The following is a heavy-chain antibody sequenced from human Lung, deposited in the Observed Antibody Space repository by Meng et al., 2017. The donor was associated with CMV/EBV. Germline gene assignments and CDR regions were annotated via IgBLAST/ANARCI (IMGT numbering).Heavy chain of an antibody. CDR3: ARGLRFLEWSPPQEYYGMDV. D-gene: IGHD3-3*01. J-gene: IGHJ6*02. CDR1: GGTFGSYA. V-gene: IGHV1-69*10. CDR2: IIPMYGIT. Sequence: SVXVSCKASGGTFGSYAINWVRQAPGQGLEWMGGIIPMYGITNYAQTFQGRVTISTDKSTRTTYMELSSLRSDDTAVYYCARGLRFLEWSPPQEYYGMDVWGQGTTVTVSS.